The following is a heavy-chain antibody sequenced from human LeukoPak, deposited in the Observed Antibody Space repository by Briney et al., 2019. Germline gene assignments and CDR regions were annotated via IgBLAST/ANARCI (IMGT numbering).Heavy chain of an antibody. CDR2: IYYSGST. CDR1: GGSISSSSYY. J-gene: IGHJ6*02. V-gene: IGHV4-39*07. Sequence: SETLSLTCTVSGGSISSSSYYWGWIRQPPGRGLEWIGSIYYSGSTYYNPSLKSRVTISVDTSKNQFSLKLSSVTAADTAVYYCARDRGGNYYYGLDVWGQGTTVTVS. D-gene: IGHD3-16*01. CDR3: ARDRGGNYYYGLDV.